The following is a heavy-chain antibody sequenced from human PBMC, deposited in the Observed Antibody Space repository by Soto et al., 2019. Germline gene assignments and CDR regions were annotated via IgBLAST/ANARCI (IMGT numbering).Heavy chain of an antibody. J-gene: IGHJ4*02. D-gene: IGHD2-2*01. Sequence: QVQLVQSGAEVKKPGASVKGSCRASGGTFNNYVINWVRQAPGQGREWMAWIIPIFGTPNYAQKFQGRVTSTADKSTSTAYIELNSLRSEDKAAYYCAGRCDGTNCLAHFDYWGQGTLVTVSS. CDR2: IIPIFGTP. CDR1: GGTFNNYV. V-gene: IGHV1-69*06. CDR3: AGRCDGTNCLAHFDY.